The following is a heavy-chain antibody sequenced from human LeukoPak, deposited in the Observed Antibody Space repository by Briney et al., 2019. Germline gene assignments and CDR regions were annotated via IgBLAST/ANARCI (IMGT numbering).Heavy chain of an antibody. CDR2: ISPTGSTT. J-gene: IGHJ4*02. D-gene: IGHD6-13*01. Sequence: PGGSRRLSCAASGFSFSGHWMHWARQLPGKGQVWVSRISPTGSTTSYADSVKGRFTVSRDNAKNTLYLQVNNLRAEDTAVYYCARGPSSNWSGLDFWGQGTLLTVSS. V-gene: IGHV3-74*01. CDR1: GFSFSGHW. CDR3: ARGPSSNWSGLDF.